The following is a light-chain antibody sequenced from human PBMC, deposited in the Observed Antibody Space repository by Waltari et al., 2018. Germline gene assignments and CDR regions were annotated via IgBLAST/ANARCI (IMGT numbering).Light chain of an antibody. CDR1: SSDVGGHHY. CDR3: SSYTSSNTVV. J-gene: IGLJ2*01. CDR2: DVS. Sequence: QSALTQPASASGSPGQSITISCTGTSSDVGGHHYVSWYQQHPGKAPKLMIYDVSNRPSGVSNRFSGSKSGNTASLTISGLQAEDEADYYCSSYTSSNTVVFGGGTKLTVL. V-gene: IGLV2-14*01.